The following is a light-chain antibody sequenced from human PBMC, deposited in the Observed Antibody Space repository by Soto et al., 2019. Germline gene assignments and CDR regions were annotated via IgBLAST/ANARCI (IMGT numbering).Light chain of an antibody. J-gene: IGKJ1*01. V-gene: IGKV1-27*01. CDR2: GAS. Sequence: DIQMTQSPSSLSASVGDRVTITCRASQGIIDYLAWYQQKPGKSPKLLIYGASTLHSGVPSRFSGSGAGTDFSLPISSLQPEDVATYYCQKYDSAPKAFGPGTKVEVK. CDR3: QKYDSAPKA. CDR1: QGIIDY.